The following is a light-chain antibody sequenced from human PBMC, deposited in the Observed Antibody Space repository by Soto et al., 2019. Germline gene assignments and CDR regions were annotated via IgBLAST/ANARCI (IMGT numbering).Light chain of an antibody. CDR1: ISNLGSNF. Sequence: QSVLTQPPSASGTPGQRVTISCSGSISNLGSNFIFWYQQLPGAAPKLLISRNNERPSGVPDRFSGSKSGTSASLAIDGLRSEDEADYHCAAWDDSLSAVVFGEGTKLTVL. CDR3: AAWDDSLSAVV. J-gene: IGLJ3*02. CDR2: RNN. V-gene: IGLV1-47*01.